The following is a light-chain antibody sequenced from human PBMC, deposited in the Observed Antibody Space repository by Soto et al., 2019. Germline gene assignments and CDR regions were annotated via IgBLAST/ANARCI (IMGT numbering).Light chain of an antibody. CDR2: DAS. J-gene: IGKJ1*01. CDR1: QTINNW. CDR3: QQYNSYPWT. Sequence: DIQMTQSPSTLSASIGDRVTVTCRASQTINNWLAWYQQKPGKAPKLLIYDASTLEGEVPSRFGASGSGTDFTLTIISLQPDDSATYYCQQYNSYPWTFGQGTKVEI. V-gene: IGKV1-5*01.